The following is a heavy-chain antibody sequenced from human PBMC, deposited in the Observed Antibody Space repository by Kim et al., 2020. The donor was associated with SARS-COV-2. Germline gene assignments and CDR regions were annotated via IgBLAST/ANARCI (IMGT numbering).Heavy chain of an antibody. CDR3: ARLLLGDAFDI. Sequence: SETLSLTCTVSGGSISSYYWSWIRQPPGKGLEWIGYIYYSGSTNYNPSLKSRVTISVDTSKNQFSLKLSSVTAADTAVYYCARLLLGDAFDIWGQGTMVTVSS. CDR2: IYYSGST. CDR1: GGSISSYY. V-gene: IGHV4-59*08. J-gene: IGHJ3*02.